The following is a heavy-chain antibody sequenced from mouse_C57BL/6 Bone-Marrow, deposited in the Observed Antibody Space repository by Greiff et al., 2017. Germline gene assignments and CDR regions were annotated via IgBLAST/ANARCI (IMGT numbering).Heavy chain of an antibody. CDR2: IDPSDSYT. Sequence: VQLQQPGAELVMPGASVKLSCKASGYTFTSYWMHWVKQRPGQGLEWIGEIDPSDSYTNYNQKFKGKSTLTVDKSSSTAYMQLSSLTSEDSAVYYCARGLLYDDWGQGTTLTVSS. V-gene: IGHV1-69*01. J-gene: IGHJ2*01. CDR3: ARGLLYDD. CDR1: GYTFTSYW. D-gene: IGHD2-12*01.